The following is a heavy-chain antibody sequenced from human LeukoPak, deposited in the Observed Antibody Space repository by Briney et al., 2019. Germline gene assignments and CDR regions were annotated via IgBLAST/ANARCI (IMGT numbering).Heavy chain of an antibody. CDR2: INSDGSST. Sequence: GGSLRLSCAASGFTFSSYWMHWVRQAPGKGLVWVSRINSDGSSTTYADLVKGRFTTSRDNAKNTLYLQMNSLRADDTAVYYCAREWSGFGELPDNWGQGTLVTVS. CDR3: AREWSGFGELPDN. J-gene: IGHJ4*02. D-gene: IGHD3-10*01. V-gene: IGHV3-74*01. CDR1: GFTFSSYW.